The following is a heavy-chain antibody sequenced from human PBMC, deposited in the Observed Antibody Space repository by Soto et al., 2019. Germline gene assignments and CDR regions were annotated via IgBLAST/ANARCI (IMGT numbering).Heavy chain of an antibody. V-gene: IGHV1-69*01. Sequence: QVQLVQSGAEVKKPGSSVKVSCKASGGTFSSYAISWVRQAPGQGLEWMGGIIPIFGTANYAQKFQGRVTITADESTSTAYMELSSVRSEDTAVYYCARDKGYSSQRSAAGIYYYYGMDVWCHGTTVTVSS. CDR3: ARDKGYSSQRSAAGIYYYYGMDV. D-gene: IGHD5-18*01. CDR1: GGTFSSYA. J-gene: IGHJ6*02. CDR2: IIPIFGTA.